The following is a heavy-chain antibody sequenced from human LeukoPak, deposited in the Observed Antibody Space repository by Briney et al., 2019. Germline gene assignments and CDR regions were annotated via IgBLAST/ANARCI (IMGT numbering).Heavy chain of an antibody. CDR1: GFTFSSYW. J-gene: IGHJ6*04. D-gene: IGHD3-9*01. V-gene: IGHV3-74*01. Sequence: GGSLRLSCAASGFTFSSYWMHWVRQAPGKGLVWVSRINSDGSSTSYADSVKGRFTISRDNAKNTLYLQMNSLRAEDTAVYYCARGDDILTAYYYYYGMDVWGKGTTVTASS. CDR3: ARGDDILTAYYYYYGMDV. CDR2: INSDGSST.